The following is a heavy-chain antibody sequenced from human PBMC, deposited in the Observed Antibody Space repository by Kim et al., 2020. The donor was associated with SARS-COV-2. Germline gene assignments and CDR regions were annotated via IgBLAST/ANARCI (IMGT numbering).Heavy chain of an antibody. Sequence: GYADSVKGRFTISRDNAKNSLYLQMNSLRAEDTALYYCAKGTSQDGFCDYWGQGTLVTVSS. CDR3: AKGTSQDGFCDY. D-gene: IGHD3-3*01. J-gene: IGHJ4*02. V-gene: IGHV3-9*01.